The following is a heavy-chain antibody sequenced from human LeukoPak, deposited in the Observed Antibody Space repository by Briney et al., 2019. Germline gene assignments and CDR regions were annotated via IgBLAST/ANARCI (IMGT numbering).Heavy chain of an antibody. V-gene: IGHV3-11*01. J-gene: IGHJ4*02. CDR1: GFAFGDYY. Sequence: GGSLRLSCAASGFAFGDYYMSWIRQAPGKGLEWISYISGMGTNIYYAESVKGRSTISRDNAKNSLYLQMSSLRAEDTAVYYCARDYDFWSGYYRPYFDYWGQGALVTVSS. CDR3: ARDYDFWSGYYRPYFDY. D-gene: IGHD3-3*01. CDR2: ISGMGTNI.